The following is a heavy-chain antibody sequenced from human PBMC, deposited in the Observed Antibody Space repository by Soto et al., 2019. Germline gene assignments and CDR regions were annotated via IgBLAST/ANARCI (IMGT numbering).Heavy chain of an antibody. Sequence: GGSLRLSCAASGFTFSSYGMHWVRQAPGKGLEWVAVIWYDGSNKYYADAVKGRFTISRDNSKNTLYLQMNSLRAEDTAVYYCAASYDFWSGYYRIDYWGQGTQVTVSS. V-gene: IGHV3-33*01. J-gene: IGHJ4*02. CDR3: AASYDFWSGYYRIDY. D-gene: IGHD3-3*01. CDR2: IWYDGSNK. CDR1: GFTFSSYG.